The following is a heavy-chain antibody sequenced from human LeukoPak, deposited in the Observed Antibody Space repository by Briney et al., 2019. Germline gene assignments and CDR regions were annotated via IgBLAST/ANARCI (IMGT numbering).Heavy chain of an antibody. Sequence: PGGSLRLSCAASGFTFDDYGMSWVRQAPGKGLEWVSGINWNGGSTGYADSVKGRFTISRDNAKNSLYLQMNSLRAEDTALYYCAREVNYYDILTGYYKRLYYFDYWGQGTLVTISS. CDR1: GFTFDDYG. CDR3: AREVNYYDILTGYYKRLYYFDY. D-gene: IGHD3-9*01. V-gene: IGHV3-20*04. CDR2: INWNGGST. J-gene: IGHJ4*02.